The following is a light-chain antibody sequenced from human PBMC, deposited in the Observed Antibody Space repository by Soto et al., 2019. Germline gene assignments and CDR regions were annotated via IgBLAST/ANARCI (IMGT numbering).Light chain of an antibody. Sequence: VVMTQCPATLSVSPGEGATLSCRASQGIGDTLAWSQHKPGQTPRLLIYDTSTRATGDPARFSGSRSGTELTPTINRLQYADFAVYDYHHYKNWHYTFGGRTKVESK. CDR1: QGIGDT. CDR2: DTS. V-gene: IGKV3-15*01. J-gene: IGKJ4*01. CDR3: HHYKNWHYT.